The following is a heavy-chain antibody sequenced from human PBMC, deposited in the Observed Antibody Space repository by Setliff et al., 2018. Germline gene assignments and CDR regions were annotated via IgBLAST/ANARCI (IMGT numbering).Heavy chain of an antibody. CDR1: GGSISSDSDY. D-gene: IGHD2-15*01. J-gene: IGHJ4*02. CDR3: ARGGGPQPGD. V-gene: IGHV4-61*02. Sequence: TLSLTCTVSGGSISSDSDYWSWIRQSAGKGLEWIGRIYASGSTEYNPSLGSRVTISVDTSRNQFSLNLNSVTATDTGVYYCARGGGPQPGDWGRGTLVTVSS. CDR2: IYASGST.